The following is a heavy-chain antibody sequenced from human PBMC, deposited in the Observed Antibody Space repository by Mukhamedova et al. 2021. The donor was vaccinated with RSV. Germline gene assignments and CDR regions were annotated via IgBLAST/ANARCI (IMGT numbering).Heavy chain of an antibody. Sequence: IKYADSVKGRFTISRDNGKKSLSLEMSSLRAEDTAVYYCAKDRVGATGYYFDYMDVWGQGTTVIVSS. CDR3: AKDRVGATGYYFDYMDV. V-gene: IGHV3-11*01. CDR2: I. D-gene: IGHD1-26*01. J-gene: IGHJ6*03.